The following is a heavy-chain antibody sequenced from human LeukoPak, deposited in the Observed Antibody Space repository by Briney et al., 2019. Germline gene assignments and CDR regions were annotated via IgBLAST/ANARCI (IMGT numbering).Heavy chain of an antibody. CDR1: GFTFSNAW. D-gene: IGHD2-15*01. V-gene: IGHV3-15*01. CDR3: TTEGLVVAATNGY. Sequence: PGGSLRLSCAASGFTFSNAWMSWVRQAPGKGLEGVGRIKSKTDGGTTDYAAPVKGRFTISRDDSKNTLYLQMNSLKTEDTAVYYCTTEGLVVAATNGYWGQGTLVTVSS. CDR2: IKSKTDGGTT. J-gene: IGHJ4*02.